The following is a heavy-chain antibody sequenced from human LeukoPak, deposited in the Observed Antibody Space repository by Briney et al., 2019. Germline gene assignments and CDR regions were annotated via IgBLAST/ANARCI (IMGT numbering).Heavy chain of an antibody. CDR3: AKVAGTVLVWFGDDY. D-gene: IGHD3-10*01. J-gene: IGHJ4*02. V-gene: IGHV3-9*01. CDR2: ISWNSGSI. CDR1: GFTFDDYA. Sequence: PGGSLRLSCAASGFTFDDYAMHWVRQAPGKGLEWVSGISWNSGSIGYADSVKGRFTIPRDNAKNSLYLQMNSLRAEDTAVYYCAKVAGTVLVWFGDDYWGQGTLVTVSS.